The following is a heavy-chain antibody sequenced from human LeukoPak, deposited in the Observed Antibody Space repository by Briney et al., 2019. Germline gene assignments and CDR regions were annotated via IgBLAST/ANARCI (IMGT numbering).Heavy chain of an antibody. CDR2: ISWNSGSI. J-gene: IGHJ6*03. V-gene: IGHV3-9*01. CDR3: ARDTREYYYYYYMDV. Sequence: LRLSCAASGLTFSSYAMSWVRRAPGKGLEWVSGISWNSGSIGYADSVKGRFTISRDNAKNSLYLQMNSLRAEDTAVYYCARDTREYYYYYYMDVWGKGTTVTVSS. CDR1: GLTFSSYA.